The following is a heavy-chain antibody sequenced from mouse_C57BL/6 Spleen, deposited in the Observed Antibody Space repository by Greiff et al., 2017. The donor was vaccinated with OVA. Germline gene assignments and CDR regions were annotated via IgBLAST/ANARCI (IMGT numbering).Heavy chain of an antibody. CDR1: GYAFSSSW. J-gene: IGHJ4*01. CDR3: ARWGGSGEAMDY. Sequence: VKLMESGPELVKPGASVKISCKASGYAFSSSWMNWVKQRPGKGLEWIGRIYPGDGDTNYNGKFNGKATLTADKSSSTAYMQLSSLTSEDSAVYFCARWGGSGEAMDYWGQGTSVTVSS. V-gene: IGHV1-82*01. CDR2: IYPGDGDT. D-gene: IGHD1-1*01.